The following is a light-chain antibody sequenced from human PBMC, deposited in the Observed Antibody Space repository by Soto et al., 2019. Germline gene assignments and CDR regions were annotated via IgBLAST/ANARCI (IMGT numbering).Light chain of an antibody. CDR2: DAS. CDR1: QSVNNS. Sequence: EKVMTQSPATLSLSAGERASLSCRASQSVNNSLAWYQQKPGQAPRLLIYDASTRATGIPARFSGSASGTEFTLTISSLQSEDSAVYYCQQYNQWPRTFGGGTKVEIK. V-gene: IGKV3-15*01. CDR3: QQYNQWPRT. J-gene: IGKJ4*02.